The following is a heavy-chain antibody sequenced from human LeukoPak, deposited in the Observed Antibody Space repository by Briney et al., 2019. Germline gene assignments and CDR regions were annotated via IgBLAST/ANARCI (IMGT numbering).Heavy chain of an antibody. CDR1: GGSISSSSHY. CDR2: IYYSGST. Sequence: SETLSLTSTVSGGSISSSSHYWAWFRQSPATGLDWIGSIYYSGSTYYNPSLKSRATISVDTSKNQISLKVSSVTAADSALYFCARQRTSGSASNLRVAQIDSWGQGTLVTVSS. J-gene: IGHJ4*02. D-gene: IGHD3-3*01. V-gene: IGHV4-39*01. CDR3: ARQRTSGSASNLRVAQIDS.